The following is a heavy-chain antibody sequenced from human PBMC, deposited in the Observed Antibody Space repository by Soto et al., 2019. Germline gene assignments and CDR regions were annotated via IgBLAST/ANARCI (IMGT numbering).Heavy chain of an antibody. Sequence: SVKVSCKASGGTFNNYPITWVRQAPGEGLEWMGGSIPIFGPANYAQKFQGRVTISVDESTSTAYMELSSLRSEDTAVYYCARGRGYSGDDHYYYFDMDVWGQGTTVTVSS. J-gene: IGHJ6*02. V-gene: IGHV1-69*13. CDR3: ARGRGYSGDDHYYYFDMDV. CDR1: GGTFNNYP. CDR2: SIPIFGPA. D-gene: IGHD5-12*01.